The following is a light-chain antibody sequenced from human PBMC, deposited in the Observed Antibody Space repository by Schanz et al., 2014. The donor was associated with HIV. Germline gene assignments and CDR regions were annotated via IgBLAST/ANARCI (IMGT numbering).Light chain of an antibody. J-gene: IGKJ2*01. CDR3: QHYGSSPVT. Sequence: EIVLTQSPGSLSLSPGGRATLSCGASQRLSSSYLAWYQQKRDQPPRLVIYATSTRAAGIPDRFSGTGSGTDFTLTISRLEPEDFAVYYCQHYGSSPVTFGQGTRLEI. CDR1: QRLSSSY. V-gene: IGKV3-20*01. CDR2: ATS.